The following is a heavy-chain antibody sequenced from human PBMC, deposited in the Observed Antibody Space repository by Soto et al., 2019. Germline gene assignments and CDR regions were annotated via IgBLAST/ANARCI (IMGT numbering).Heavy chain of an antibody. Sequence: SETLSLTCTVSGGSISSGGYYWSWIRQHPGKGLEWIGYIYYSGSTYYNPSLKSRVTISVDTSKNQFSLKLSSVTAADTAVYYCARVRLLWFGEHPDWFDPWGQGTLVTVSS. CDR2: IYYSGST. CDR3: ARVRLLWFGEHPDWFDP. D-gene: IGHD3-10*01. J-gene: IGHJ5*02. CDR1: GGSISSGGYY. V-gene: IGHV4-31*03.